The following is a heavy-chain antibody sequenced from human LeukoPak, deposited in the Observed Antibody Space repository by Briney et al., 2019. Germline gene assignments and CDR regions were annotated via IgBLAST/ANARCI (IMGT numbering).Heavy chain of an antibody. J-gene: IGHJ4*02. CDR1: GFTFSSYW. D-gene: IGHD6-13*01. Sequence: HPGGSLRLSCAASGFTFSSYWMHWVRQAPGKGLVWVSRINSDGSSTSYADSVKGRFTISRDNAKNTLYLQMNSLRAEDTAVYYCARVGYSSSWYSPYYFDYWGQGTLVTVSS. CDR3: ARVGYSSSWYSPYYFDY. CDR2: INSDGSST. V-gene: IGHV3-74*01.